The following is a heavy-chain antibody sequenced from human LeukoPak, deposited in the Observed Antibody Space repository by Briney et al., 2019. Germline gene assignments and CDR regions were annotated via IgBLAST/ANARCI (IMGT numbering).Heavy chain of an antibody. CDR1: GFTVSSNY. CDR2: IYSGGST. Sequence: GGSLRLSCAASGFTVSSNYMSWVRQAAGKGLEWVSVIYSGGSTYYADSVKGRFTISRDNSKNTLYLQMNSLRAEDTAVYYCARTPRNYYYYMDVWGKGTTVSVS. J-gene: IGHJ6*03. CDR3: ARTPRNYYYYMDV. V-gene: IGHV3-53*01.